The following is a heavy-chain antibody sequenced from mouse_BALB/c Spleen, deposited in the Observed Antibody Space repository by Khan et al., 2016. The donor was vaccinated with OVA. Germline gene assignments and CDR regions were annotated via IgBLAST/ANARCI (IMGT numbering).Heavy chain of an antibody. J-gene: IGHJ4*01. CDR2: INPRSGYT. CDR1: GYTFTSNT. CDR3: ARRTTGYTMDY. V-gene: IGHV1-4*01. Sequence: QIQLVQSGAELARPGASVRMSCKASGYTFTSNTMHWVKQRPGQGLEWIGYINPRSGYTNYNQNFKDKATLTADKSSSTAYMQLSSLTSEDSAVYYCARRTTGYTMDYWGPGTSFPVSS. D-gene: IGHD2-14*01.